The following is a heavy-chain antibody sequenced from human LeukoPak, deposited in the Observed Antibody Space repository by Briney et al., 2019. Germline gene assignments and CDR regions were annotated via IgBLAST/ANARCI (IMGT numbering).Heavy chain of an antibody. J-gene: IGHJ4*02. CDR2: INHSGST. V-gene: IGHV4-34*01. CDR1: GGSISSYY. Sequence: PSETLSLTCTVSGGSISSYYWSWIRQPPGKGLEWIGEINHSGSTNYNPSLKSRVTISVDTSKNQFSLKLSSVTAADTAVYYCARKYGDYFDYWGQGTLVTVSS. CDR3: ARKYGDYFDY. D-gene: IGHD4-17*01.